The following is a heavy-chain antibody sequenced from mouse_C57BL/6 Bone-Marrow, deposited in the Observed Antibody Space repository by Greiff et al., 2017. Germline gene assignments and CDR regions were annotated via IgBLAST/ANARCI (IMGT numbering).Heavy chain of an antibody. CDR1: GFTFSDYG. CDR2: ISSGSSTI. CDR3: AATVAHWYFDV. D-gene: IGHD1-1*01. V-gene: IGHV5-17*01. Sequence: DVQLQESGGGLVKPGGSLKLSCAASGFTFSDYGMHWVRQAPEKGLEWVAYISSGSSTIYYADTVKGRFTISRDNAKNTLFLQMTSLRSEDTAMYYCAATVAHWYFDVWGTGTTVTVSS. J-gene: IGHJ1*03.